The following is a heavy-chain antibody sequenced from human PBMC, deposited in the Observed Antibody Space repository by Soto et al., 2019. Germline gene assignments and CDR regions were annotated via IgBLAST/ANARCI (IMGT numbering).Heavy chain of an antibody. D-gene: IGHD2-2*01. CDR2: IYHSGST. V-gene: IGHV4-38-2*01. Sequence: PSETLSLTCAVSGYSISSGYYWGWIRQPPGKGLEWIGNIYHSGSTYYTPSLKSRVTISIDTSKNQFSLKLSSVTAADTAVYSCERSTHHGQNPSAFDYWGQGTLVTVSS. CDR3: ERSTHHGQNPSAFDY. J-gene: IGHJ4*02. CDR1: GYSISSGYY.